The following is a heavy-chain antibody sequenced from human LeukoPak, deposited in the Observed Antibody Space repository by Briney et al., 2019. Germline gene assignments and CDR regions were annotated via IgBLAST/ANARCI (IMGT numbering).Heavy chain of an antibody. V-gene: IGHV1-2*02. CDR2: INPSSGGT. D-gene: IGHD3-3*01. CDR1: GYTFTGYY. CDR3: ARLTYYDFWSGYNYVFDI. Sequence: ASVKVSCKASGYTFTGYYMHWVRQAPGQGLEWMGWINPSSGGTNYAQKFQGRVTMTRDTSISTAYMELSRLRSDDTAVYYCARLTYYDFWSGYNYVFDIWGQGTMVTVSS. J-gene: IGHJ3*02.